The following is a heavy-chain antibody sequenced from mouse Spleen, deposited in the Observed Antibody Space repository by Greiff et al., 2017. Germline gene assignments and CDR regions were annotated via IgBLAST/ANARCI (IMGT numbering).Heavy chain of an antibody. V-gene: IGHV1-15*01. Sequence: VQLQQSGAELVRPGASVTLSCKASGYTFTDYEMHWVKQTPVHGLEWIGAIDPETGGTAYNQKFKGKAILTADKSSSTAYMELRSLTSEDSAVYYCTRGQTAYFDYWGQGTTLTVSS. D-gene: IGHD4-1*01. CDR2: IDPETGGT. CDR1: GYTFTDYE. J-gene: IGHJ2*01. CDR3: TRGQTAYFDY.